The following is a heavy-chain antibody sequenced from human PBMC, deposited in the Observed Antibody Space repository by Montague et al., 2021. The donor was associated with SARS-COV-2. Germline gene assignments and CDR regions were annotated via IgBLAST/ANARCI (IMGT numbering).Heavy chain of an antibody. V-gene: IGHV3-23*01. CDR1: GITFSNYA. J-gene: IGHJ4*02. CDR3: AKDKGVAYYFDH. D-gene: IGHD2-15*01. Sequence: SLRLSCAASGITFSNYAMSWVRQAPGKGLEWVSAISGSGGSTYYADSVKGRFTISRDYSKNTLYLQMNSLRAGDTAVYYCAKDKGVAYYFDHWGQGTLVTVSS. CDR2: ISGSGGST.